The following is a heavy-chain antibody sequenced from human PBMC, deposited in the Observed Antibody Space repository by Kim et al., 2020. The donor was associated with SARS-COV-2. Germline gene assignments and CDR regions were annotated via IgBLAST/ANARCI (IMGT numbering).Heavy chain of an antibody. J-gene: IGHJ3*01. CDR2: LYYTRST. V-gene: IGHV4-39*07. Sequence: SETLSLTCTVSGGSISSPSYFWGWIRQPPGKGLEWIGSLYYTRSTYFYNPSLKSRVTMSIDTSNKQISLTVTSVTAAATAVYYCARRLEDCAGDCYSRGAFDVWGRGTMVSVSS. D-gene: IGHD2-21*02. CDR1: GGSISSPSYF. CDR3: ARRLEDCAGDCYSRGAFDV.